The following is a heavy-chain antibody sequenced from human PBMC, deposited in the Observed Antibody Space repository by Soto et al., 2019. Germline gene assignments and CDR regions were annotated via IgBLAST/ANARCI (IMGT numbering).Heavy chain of an antibody. Sequence: SETLSLTCTVSGGSISSSSYYWGWIRQPPGKGLEWIGSIYYSGSTYYNPSLKSRVTISVDTSKNQFSLKLSSVTAADTAVYYCARLLLVRRTYYYDSSGYYFDYWGQGTLVTVSS. D-gene: IGHD3-22*01. CDR1: GGSISSSSYY. CDR3: ARLLLVRRTYYYDSSGYYFDY. CDR2: IYYSGST. J-gene: IGHJ4*02. V-gene: IGHV4-39*01.